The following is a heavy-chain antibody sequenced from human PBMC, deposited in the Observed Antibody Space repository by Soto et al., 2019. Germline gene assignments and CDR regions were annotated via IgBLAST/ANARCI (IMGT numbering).Heavy chain of an antibody. CDR1: GFTFSNYA. CDR3: TRVCSGGTCYFDP. J-gene: IGHJ5*02. V-gene: IGHV3-23*01. Sequence: GGSLRLSCAAFGFTFSNYAMTWVRQAPGKGLEWVSGISGSGENTYYADSVKGRFTISRDDSKSTAYLQLNSLKAEDTARYFCTRVCSGGTCYFDPWGQGTPVTVSS. CDR2: ISGSGENT. D-gene: IGHD2-15*01.